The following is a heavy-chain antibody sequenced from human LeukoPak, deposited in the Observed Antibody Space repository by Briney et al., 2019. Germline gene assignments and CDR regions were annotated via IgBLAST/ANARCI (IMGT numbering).Heavy chain of an antibody. J-gene: IGHJ6*03. Sequence: ASVKVSCKASGGTFSSYAISWVRQAPGQGLEWMGGIIPIFGTANYAQKFQGRVTITADESTSTAYMELSSLRSEDTAVYYCATGYCSSTSCYYYYMDVWGKGTTVTVSS. CDR3: ATGYCSSTSCYYYYMDV. V-gene: IGHV1-69*13. D-gene: IGHD2-2*01. CDR1: GGTFSSYA. CDR2: IIPIFGTA.